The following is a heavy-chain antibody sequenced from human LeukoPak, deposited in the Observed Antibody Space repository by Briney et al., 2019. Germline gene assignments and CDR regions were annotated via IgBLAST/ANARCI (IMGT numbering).Heavy chain of an antibody. CDR3: ARIVEAAKGPYFDY. V-gene: IGHV1-8*03. CDR2: MNPNSGNT. J-gene: IGHJ4*02. D-gene: IGHD5-18*01. Sequence: EASVKVSCKASGYTFTAYDINWVRQATGQGLEWMGWMNPNSGNTGYAQKFQGRVTITADESTSTAYMELSSLRSEDTAVYYCARIVEAAKGPYFDYWGQGTLVTVSS. CDR1: GYTFTAYD.